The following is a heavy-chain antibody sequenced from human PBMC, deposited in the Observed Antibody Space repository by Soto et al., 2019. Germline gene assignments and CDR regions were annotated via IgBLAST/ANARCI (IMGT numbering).Heavy chain of an antibody. CDR1: GGTFSSYT. CDR2: IIPILGIA. J-gene: IGHJ4*02. Sequence: QVQLVQSGAEVKKPGSSVKVSCKASGGTFSSYTISWVRQAPGQGLEWMGRIIPILGIANYAQKFQGRVTITADKSTSTAYMELSSLRSEDTAVYYCARAGGYSSGWYDANFDYWGQGTLVTVSS. V-gene: IGHV1-69*02. D-gene: IGHD6-19*01. CDR3: ARAGGYSSGWYDANFDY.